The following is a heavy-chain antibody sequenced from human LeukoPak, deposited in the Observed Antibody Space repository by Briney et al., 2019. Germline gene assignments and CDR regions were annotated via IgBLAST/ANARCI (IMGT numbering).Heavy chain of an antibody. J-gene: IGHJ4*02. CDR3: ARVLSAILDLGY. CDR1: GYTFTSYY. V-gene: IGHV1-46*01. Sequence: ASVKVSXKASGYTFTSYYMHWVRQAPGQGLEWIGVINPSGGSTSYAQKFQGRVTMTRDTSTSTVYMELSSLRSEDTAVYYCARVLSAILDLGYWGQGTLVTVSS. CDR2: INPSGGST. D-gene: IGHD1-7*01.